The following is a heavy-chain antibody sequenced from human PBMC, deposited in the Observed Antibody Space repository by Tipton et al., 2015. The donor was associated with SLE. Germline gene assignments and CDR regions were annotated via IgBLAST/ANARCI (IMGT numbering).Heavy chain of an antibody. J-gene: IGHJ2*01. CDR3: ARDDGTGTPYYFDL. Sequence: SLRLSCESSGFSLGRYSMNWVRQAPGKGLEWVSVISSSSIYKYYADSVKGRVTLSRDNAKNSVYLQINRLRVEDSGIYYCARDDGTGTPYYFDLWGRGTLVTVSS. CDR2: ISSSSIYK. V-gene: IGHV3-21*06. D-gene: IGHD1/OR15-1a*01. CDR1: GFSLGRYS.